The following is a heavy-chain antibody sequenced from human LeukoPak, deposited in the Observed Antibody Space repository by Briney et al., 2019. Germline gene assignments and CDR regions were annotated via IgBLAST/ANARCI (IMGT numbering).Heavy chain of an antibody. CDR3: ARGRGSTAMVPRDFDY. V-gene: IGHV4-59*12. J-gene: IGHJ4*02. CDR1: GGSISSYY. D-gene: IGHD5-18*01. CDR2: IYYGGST. Sequence: SSETLSLTCTVSGGSISSYYWSWIRQPPGKGLEWIGYIYYGGSTNYNPSLKSRVTISVDTSKNQFSLKLSSVTAADTAVYYCARGRGSTAMVPRDFDYWGQGTLVTVSS.